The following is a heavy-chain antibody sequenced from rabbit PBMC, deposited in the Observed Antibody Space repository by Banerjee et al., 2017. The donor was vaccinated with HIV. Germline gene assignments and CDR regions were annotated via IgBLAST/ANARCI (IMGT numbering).Heavy chain of an antibody. D-gene: IGHD6-1*01. J-gene: IGHJ3*01. CDR3: ARGDYVRGAYPCFDL. CDR2: IYTGSGST. CDR1: GFSFSSGYY. V-gene: IGHV1S45*01. Sequence: QEQLEESGGDLVKPEGSLTLTCTASGFSFSSGYYMCWVRQAPGKGLEWIGCIYTGSGSTYYASWAKGRFTISKTSSTTVTLQMPSLTAADAATYFCARGDYVRGAYPCFDLWGQGTLVTVS.